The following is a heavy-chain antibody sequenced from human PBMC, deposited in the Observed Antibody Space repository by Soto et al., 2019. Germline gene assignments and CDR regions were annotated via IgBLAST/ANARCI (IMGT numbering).Heavy chain of an antibody. CDR1: GGSVSSGAYY. D-gene: IGHD1-7*01. CDR2: IAYIGST. Sequence: QVQLQESGPGLVKPSQTLSLTCTVSGGSVSSGAYYWSWIRQHPEKGLQWIGYIAYIGSTYYNPYLKSRVTISVDTSTNRFSLKLRSVTAADTALYSGARWELRIRPAFDLWGQGTTVTVSS. J-gene: IGHJ3*01. V-gene: IGHV4-31*03. CDR3: ARWELRIRPAFDL.